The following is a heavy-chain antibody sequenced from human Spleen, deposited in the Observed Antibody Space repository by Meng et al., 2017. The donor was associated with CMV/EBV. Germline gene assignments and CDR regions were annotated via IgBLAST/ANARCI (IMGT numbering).Heavy chain of an antibody. CDR3: AREVYFYYDSSGYFFDY. CDR2: ISSSSSYV. J-gene: IGHJ4*02. Sequence: FPFSSYSMNWVRQAPGKGLEWVSSISSSSSYVYYADSVKGRFTISRDNAKNSLYLQMNSLRAEDTAVYYCAREVYFYYDSSGYFFDYWGQGTLVTVSS. D-gene: IGHD3-22*01. CDR1: FPFSSYS. V-gene: IGHV3-21*01.